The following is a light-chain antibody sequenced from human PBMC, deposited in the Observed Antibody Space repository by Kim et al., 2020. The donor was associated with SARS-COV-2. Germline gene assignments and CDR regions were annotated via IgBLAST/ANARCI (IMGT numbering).Light chain of an antibody. CDR1: RLGNKY. V-gene: IGLV3-1*01. CDR2: QDT. J-gene: IGLJ2*01. CDR3: QAWDSTTTV. Sequence: SYELTQPPSVSVSPGQTASITCPGDRLGNKYVCWYQQKPGQSPVVVIYQDTQRPSGIPERFSGSNSGNTATLTISGTQAMDEADYYCQAWDSTTTVFGGG.